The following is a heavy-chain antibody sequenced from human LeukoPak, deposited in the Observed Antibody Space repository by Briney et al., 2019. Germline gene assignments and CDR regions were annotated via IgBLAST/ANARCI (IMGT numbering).Heavy chain of an antibody. J-gene: IGHJ4*02. CDR2: ITNSGNSK. CDR1: EFTFSSYS. V-gene: IGHV3-48*01. Sequence: PGGSLRLSCAASEFTFSSYSMNWVRQAPGKGLEWVSYITNSGNSKSYADSVKGRFTISRDNTKNSLYLQMNGLRAEDTAVYYCARSNSGSYEEFDYWGQGTLVTVSS. D-gene: IGHD1-26*01. CDR3: ARSNSGSYEEFDY.